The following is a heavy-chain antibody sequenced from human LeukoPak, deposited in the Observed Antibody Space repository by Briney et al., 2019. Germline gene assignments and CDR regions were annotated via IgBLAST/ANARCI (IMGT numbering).Heavy chain of an antibody. CDR2: ITASGTAM. D-gene: IGHD2-2*02. CDR3: AGCSSTSCYKTYYYYYYGMDV. CDR1: GFTFSSYS. J-gene: IGHJ6*02. V-gene: IGHV3-48*01. Sequence: GGSLRLSCAASGFTFSSYSMNWVRQAPGKGLEWVSHITASGTAMFYADSVKGRFTISRDNAKNTLYLQMNSLRAEDTAVYYCAGCSSTSCYKTYYYYYYGMDVWGQGTTVTVSS.